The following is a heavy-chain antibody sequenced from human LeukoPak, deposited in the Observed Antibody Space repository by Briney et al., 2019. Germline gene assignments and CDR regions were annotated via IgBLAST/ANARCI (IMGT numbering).Heavy chain of an antibody. CDR3: ARSTFAKTDAFDI. CDR2: IYYSGST. J-gene: IGHJ3*02. Sequence: SETLSLTCTVSGGSISSYYWSWIRQPAGKGLEWIGYIYYSGSTNYNPSLKSRVTISVDTSKNQFSLKLSSVTAADTAVYYCARSTFAKTDAFDIWGQGTMVTVSS. CDR1: GGSISSYY. V-gene: IGHV4-59*01.